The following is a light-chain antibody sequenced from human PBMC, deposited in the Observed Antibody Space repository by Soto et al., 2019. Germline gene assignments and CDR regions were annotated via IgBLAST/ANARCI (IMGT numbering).Light chain of an antibody. Sequence: EIVLTQSPATLSLSPGERATLSCRASQSVSSYLAWYQQKPGQAPRLLIYDASNRATGIPARFSGSGSGTDFTLPISSLEPEDFAVYYCQQRSNWPPMITFGQGTRLEI. J-gene: IGKJ5*01. V-gene: IGKV3-11*01. CDR2: DAS. CDR1: QSVSSY. CDR3: QQRSNWPPMIT.